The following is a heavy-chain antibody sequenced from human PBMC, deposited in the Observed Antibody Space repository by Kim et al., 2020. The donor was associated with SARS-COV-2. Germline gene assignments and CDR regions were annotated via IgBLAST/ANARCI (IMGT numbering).Heavy chain of an antibody. CDR1: GGSISSYY. CDR2: IYYSGST. Sequence: SETLSLTCTVSGGSISSYYCSWIRQPPGKGLEWIGYIYYSGSTNYNPSLKSRVTISVDTSKNQFSLKLSSVTAADTAVYYCARHNTFESLDYWGQGTLVTVTS. D-gene: IGHD2-2*02. CDR3: ARHNTFESLDY. J-gene: IGHJ4*02. V-gene: IGHV4-59*08.